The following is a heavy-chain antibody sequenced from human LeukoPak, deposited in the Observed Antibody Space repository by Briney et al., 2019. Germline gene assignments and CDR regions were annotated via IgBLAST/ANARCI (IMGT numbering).Heavy chain of an antibody. J-gene: IGHJ4*02. CDR2: INHSGST. V-gene: IGHV4-34*01. Sequence: SETLSLTCTVSGGSISSYYWSWIRQPPGKGLEWIGEINHSGSTNYNPSLKSRVTISVDTSKNQFSLKLSSVTAADTAVYYCARGSGSLYYFDYWGQGTLVTVSS. CDR3: ARGSGSLYYFDY. CDR1: GGSISSYY. D-gene: IGHD1-26*01.